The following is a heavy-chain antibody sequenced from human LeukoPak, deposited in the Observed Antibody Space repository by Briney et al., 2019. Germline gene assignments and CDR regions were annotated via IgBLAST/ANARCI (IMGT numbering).Heavy chain of an antibody. D-gene: IGHD3-16*01. CDR1: GFTFSSYW. V-gene: IGHV3-74*01. J-gene: IGHJ4*02. CDR2: ISTDGSIT. CDR3: AQIPHAPESWG. Sequence: PGGSLRLSCAASGFTFSSYWMHWVRQAPGEGLVWVSRISTDGSITNYADSVKGRFTISRDNAKNTLYLQMNSLRAEDTAVYYCAQIPHAPESWGWGQGTLVTVSS.